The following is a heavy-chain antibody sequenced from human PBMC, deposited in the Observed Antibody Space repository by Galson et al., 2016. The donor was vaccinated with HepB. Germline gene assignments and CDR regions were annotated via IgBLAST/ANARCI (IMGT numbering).Heavy chain of an antibody. V-gene: IGHV2-5*02. D-gene: IGHD6-19*01. Sequence: PALVKPTQTLTLTCTFSGFSLSTSGAGVGWIRRPPGKALEWLALIYWDDDKRYSPSLRSRLTITKGTSKNQVVLTMTNMDPVDTATYYCAHRRCYSSGCHRFDYWGQGTLVTVSS. CDR3: AHRRCYSSGCHRFDY. CDR2: IYWDDDK. CDR1: GFSLSTSGAG. J-gene: IGHJ4*02.